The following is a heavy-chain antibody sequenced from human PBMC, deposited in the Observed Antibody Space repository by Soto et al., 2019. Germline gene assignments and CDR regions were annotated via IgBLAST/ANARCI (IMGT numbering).Heavy chain of an antibody. CDR3: AGIYSGSPGGTLRY. CDR2: IYYSGST. J-gene: IGHJ4*02. D-gene: IGHD1-26*01. Sequence: QVQLQESGRGLVKPSQTLSLTCTVSGGSISSGSYYWSWIRQHPGKGLEWIGYIYYSGSTYYNPSLKSRVTISVDTSKNQFALKLSSVTAADTAVYYSAGIYSGSPGGTLRYWGQGTLVTVSS. CDR1: GGSISSGSYY. V-gene: IGHV4-31*03.